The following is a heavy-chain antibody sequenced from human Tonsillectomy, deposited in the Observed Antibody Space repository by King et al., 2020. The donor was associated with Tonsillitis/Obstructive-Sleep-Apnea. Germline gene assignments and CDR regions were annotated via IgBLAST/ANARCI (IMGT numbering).Heavy chain of an antibody. J-gene: IGHJ6*03. CDR1: GGSISSSIYY. D-gene: IGHD1/OR15-1a*01. V-gene: IGHV4-39*01. Sequence: QLQESGPGLVKPSETLSLTCSVSGGSISSSIYYLGWIRQPPGKGLEWIGSVYYSWDTYYNPSLESRVAISVDTSRNQFSLKLSSVTAADTAVFYCARHTEENNYYYYRDVWGKGTMVTVSS. CDR3: ARHTEENNYYYYRDV. CDR2: VYYSWDT.